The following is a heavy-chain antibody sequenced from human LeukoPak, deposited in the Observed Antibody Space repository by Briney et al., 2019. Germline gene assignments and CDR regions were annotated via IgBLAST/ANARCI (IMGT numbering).Heavy chain of an antibody. Sequence: GGSLRLSCVASGFTVSSNYMTWVRQAPGKGLEWVSVIYSGGSTNYAGTVKGRFTISRDNSKNTMYLQMNSLRAEDTAVYYCAKGRYYDSRAYYSLDYFDYWGQGALVTVSS. D-gene: IGHD3-22*01. V-gene: IGHV3-53*01. J-gene: IGHJ4*02. CDR1: GFTVSSNY. CDR2: IYSGGST. CDR3: AKGRYYDSRAYYSLDYFDY.